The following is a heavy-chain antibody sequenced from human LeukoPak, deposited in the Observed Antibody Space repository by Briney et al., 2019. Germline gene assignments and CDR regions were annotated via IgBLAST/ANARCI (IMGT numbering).Heavy chain of an antibody. CDR2: IIPILGIA. Sequence: GASVKVSCKASGGTFSSYAISWVRQAPGQGLERMGRIIPILGIANYAQKFQGRVTITADKSTSTAYMELSSLRSDDTAVYYCARCYCTTTSCYYFDFWGQGTLVTVSS. D-gene: IGHD2-2*01. CDR1: GGTFSSYA. CDR3: ARCYCTTTSCYYFDF. J-gene: IGHJ4*02. V-gene: IGHV1-69*04.